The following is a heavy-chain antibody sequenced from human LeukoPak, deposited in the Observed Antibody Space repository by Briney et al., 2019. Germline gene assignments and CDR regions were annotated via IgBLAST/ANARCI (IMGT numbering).Heavy chain of an antibody. CDR2: ITSSGTYI. J-gene: IGHJ6*03. D-gene: IGHD1-26*01. V-gene: IGHV3-21*01. CDR1: GFTFSSYA. Sequence: PGGSLRLSCVASGFTFSSYAMSWVRQAPGKALEWVSSITSSGTYIFYADSVKGRFTISRDNAKNSLYLQMNSLGPEDTAVYYCARDPYSGNYGNYYYYYMDVWGKGTTVTISS. CDR3: ARDPYSGNYGNYYYYYMDV.